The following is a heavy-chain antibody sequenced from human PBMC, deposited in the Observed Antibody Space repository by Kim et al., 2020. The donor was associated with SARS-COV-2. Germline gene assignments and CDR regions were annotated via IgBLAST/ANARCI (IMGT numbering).Heavy chain of an antibody. D-gene: IGHD6-19*01. CDR3: ARGYSSGWGPFDY. J-gene: IGHJ4*02. Sequence: ADRMKGRFTIARDNTKNALYLQMNSLRAEDTAVYDCARGYSSGWGPFDYWGQGTLVTVSS. V-gene: IGHV3-11*06.